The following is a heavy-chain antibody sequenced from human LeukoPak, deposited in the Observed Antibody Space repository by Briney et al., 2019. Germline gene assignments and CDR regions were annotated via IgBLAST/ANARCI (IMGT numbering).Heavy chain of an antibody. CDR1: GFTFSSYG. D-gene: IGHD6-13*01. J-gene: IGHJ6*02. Sequence: PGGSLRLSCAASGFTFSSYGMHWVRQAPGKGLEWVAFIRYDGSNKYYADSVKGRFTISRDNSKNTLYLQMNSLRAEDTAVYYCAKAREGGSWSKGVFYGMDVWGQGTTVTVSS. CDR3: AKAREGGSWSKGVFYGMDV. CDR2: IRYDGSNK. V-gene: IGHV3-30*02.